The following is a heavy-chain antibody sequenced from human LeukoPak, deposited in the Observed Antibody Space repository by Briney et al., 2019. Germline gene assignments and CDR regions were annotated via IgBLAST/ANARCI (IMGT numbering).Heavy chain of an antibody. CDR2: ISNSGGST. J-gene: IGHJ6*02. V-gene: IGHV3-64*01. CDR3: ARGLITGAAGTYYYYGMDV. Sequence: GGSLRLSCVASGFIFSRYGMHWVRQAPGKGLEYISAISNSGGSTYYANSVKGRFTISRDNSKNTLYLQMGSLRGEDMAVYYCARGLITGAAGTYYYYGMDVWGQGTTVTVSS. D-gene: IGHD6-13*01. CDR1: GFIFSRYG.